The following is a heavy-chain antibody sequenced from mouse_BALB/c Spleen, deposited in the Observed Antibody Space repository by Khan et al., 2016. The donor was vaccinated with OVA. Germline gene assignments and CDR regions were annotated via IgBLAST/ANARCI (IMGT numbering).Heavy chain of an antibody. Sequence: QVQLKQSGAELARPGASVKMSCKASGYTFTSYTMHWVKQRPGQGLEWIGYINPSSGYTNYNQKFKDKATLNADRSSSTDYMQLTSLTSEYSAVYYCTRRYGNYAAMDYWGQGPSVTVSS. CDR3: TRRYGNYAAMDY. CDR2: INPSSGYT. D-gene: IGHD2-10*02. J-gene: IGHJ4*01. CDR1: GYTFTSYT. V-gene: IGHV1-4*01.